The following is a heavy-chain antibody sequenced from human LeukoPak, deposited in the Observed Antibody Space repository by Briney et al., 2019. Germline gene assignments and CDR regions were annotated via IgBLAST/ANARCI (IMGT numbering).Heavy chain of an antibody. D-gene: IGHD3-16*01. CDR1: GFTVSSNY. CDR2: IYSGGST. V-gene: IGHV3-66*01. Sequence: GGSLRLSCAASGFTVSSNYMSWVRQALGKGLEWVSVIYSGGSTYYADSVKGRFTISRDNSKNTLYLQMNSLRAEDTAVYYCARVAGIGITFGEGAFDIWGQGTMVTVSS. J-gene: IGHJ3*02. CDR3: ARVAGIGITFGEGAFDI.